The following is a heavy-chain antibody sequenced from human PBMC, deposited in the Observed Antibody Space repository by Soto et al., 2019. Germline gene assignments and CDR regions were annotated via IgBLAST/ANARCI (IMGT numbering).Heavy chain of an antibody. CDR1: GASIRSPDYY. CDR2: VYYTGRT. CDR3: VRAAREGAVVQHLSDR. D-gene: IGHD6-6*01. J-gene: IGHJ5*02. Sequence: SETLSLTCSVSGASIRSPDYYWSWLRQAPGKGLEWTGYVYYTGRTYYNPSLMSRLTISVDTSMNQFSLQLSSVPAAPTPARSCVRAAREGAVVQHLSDRCGQGSQDTVS. V-gene: IGHV4-30-4*01.